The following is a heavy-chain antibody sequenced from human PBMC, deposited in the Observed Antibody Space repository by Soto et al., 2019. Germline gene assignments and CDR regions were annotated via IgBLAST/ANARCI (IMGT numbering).Heavy chain of an antibody. CDR1: GGSFSGYY. J-gene: IGHJ6*02. V-gene: IGHV4-34*01. Sequence: QVQLQQWGAGLLKPSETLSLTCAVYGGSFSGYYWSWIRQHPGKGLEWIGEINHSGSTNYNPSLKSRVTRSVDTSKNQYSLKLSSVPASDTAVYYCASHPIAARPGYYYYYGMDVWGQGTTVTVSS. CDR3: ASHPIAARPGYYYYYGMDV. CDR2: INHSGST. D-gene: IGHD6-6*01.